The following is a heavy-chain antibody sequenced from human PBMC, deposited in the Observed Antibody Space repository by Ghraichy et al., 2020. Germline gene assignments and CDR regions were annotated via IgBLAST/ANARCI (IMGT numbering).Heavy chain of an antibody. CDR2: IRYDGSDL. V-gene: IGHV3-30*02. J-gene: IGHJ4*02. D-gene: IGHD2-2*01. CDR3: AKDRSSIVVVPAAGTVFDY. CDR1: GFIFSYYG. Sequence: GEFLNISCAASGFIFSYYGMHWVRQAPGKGLEWVAFIRYDGSDLYYADSVKGRFTISRDSSKNTLYLQMNSLRAEDTAVYYCAKDRSSIVVVPAAGTVFDYWGQGTLVTVSS.